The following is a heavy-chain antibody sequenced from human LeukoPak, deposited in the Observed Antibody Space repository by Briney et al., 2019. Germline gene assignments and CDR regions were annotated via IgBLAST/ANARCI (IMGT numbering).Heavy chain of an antibody. CDR3: ARHWGHYGDYGGFDS. Sequence: PGESLKISCKSSGYSFINYWLGWVRQMPGKGLEWMGIIYPGDSETRYSPSFQGQVTISVDKSISTAYLQWSSLKASDTAMYYCARHWGHYGDYGGFDSWGQGTLVTVSS. D-gene: IGHD4-17*01. J-gene: IGHJ4*02. CDR1: GYSFINYW. V-gene: IGHV5-51*01. CDR2: IYPGDSET.